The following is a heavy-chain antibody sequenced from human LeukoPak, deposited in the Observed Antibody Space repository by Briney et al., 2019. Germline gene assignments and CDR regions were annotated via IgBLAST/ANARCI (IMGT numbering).Heavy chain of an antibody. CDR3: ARDHKAEYYDIYNY. CDR2: IYYTGST. D-gene: IGHD3-9*01. J-gene: IGHJ4*02. Sequence: SETLSLTCTVSGGSISGYYWSWLRQPPGKGLEWIGHIYYTGSTNYNPSLRSRLTISLDTSTSQFSLRLSSVTAADTAVYYCARDHKAEYYDIYNYWGQGTLVTVSS. CDR1: GGSISGYY. V-gene: IGHV4-59*12.